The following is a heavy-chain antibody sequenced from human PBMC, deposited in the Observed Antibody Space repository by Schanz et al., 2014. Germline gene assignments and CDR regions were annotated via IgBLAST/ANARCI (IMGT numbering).Heavy chain of an antibody. D-gene: IGHD3-10*01. CDR1: GGTFSSFG. CDR3: GRGFSRSYIDF. CDR2: ISPYNGNT. J-gene: IGHJ4*02. Sequence: QVQLVQSGAEVKKPGSSVKVSCKASGGTFSSFGINWVRQAPGQGLEWMGWISPYNGNTNYAQKFQGRITVTTDTSTSTVYLELSSLRSDDTAVYYCGRGFSRSYIDFWGQGTLVAVSS. V-gene: IGHV1-18*01.